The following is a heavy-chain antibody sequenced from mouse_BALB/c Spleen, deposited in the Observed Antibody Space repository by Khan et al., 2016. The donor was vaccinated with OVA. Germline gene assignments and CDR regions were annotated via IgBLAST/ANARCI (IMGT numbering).Heavy chain of an antibody. D-gene: IGHD1-1*01. V-gene: IGHV5-6*01. CDR3: ARLAYYYDSEGFAY. J-gene: IGHJ3*01. CDR2: ISTGGSYT. CDR1: GFTFSTYG. Sequence: EVKLVESGGDLVKPGGSLKLSCAASGFTFSTYGMSWVRQTLDKRLEWVATISTGGSYTYYPDSVKGRFTISRDNAKNTLYLQMSSLKSEDTAVFYCARLAYYYDSEGFAYWGQGTLVTVSA.